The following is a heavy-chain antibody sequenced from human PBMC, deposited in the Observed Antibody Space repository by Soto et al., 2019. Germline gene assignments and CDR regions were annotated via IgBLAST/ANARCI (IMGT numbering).Heavy chain of an antibody. Sequence: EVQLVESGGDLVKPGGSLRISCTASGFTFTNAWMTWVRQVPGQGLEWVGRIKSNADGGTTDYPAPVKGRFTISRDESRNTVYLQMNSLKTDDTAMYYCATDLGRRSSVWFDYWGQGTLVTVSS. CDR3: ATDLGRRSSVWFDY. D-gene: IGHD2-2*01. V-gene: IGHV3-15*01. J-gene: IGHJ4*02. CDR1: GFTFTNAW. CDR2: IKSNADGGTT.